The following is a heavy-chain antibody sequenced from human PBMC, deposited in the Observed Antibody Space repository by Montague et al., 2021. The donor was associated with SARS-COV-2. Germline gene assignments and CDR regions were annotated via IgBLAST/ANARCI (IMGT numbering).Heavy chain of an antibody. V-gene: IGHV4-31*03. CDR3: ARARITMIVVVNAFDI. CDR1: GGSISSGGYY. CDR2: IYYSGST. D-gene: IGHD3-22*01. Sequence: TLSLTCTVSGGSISSGGYYWSWIRQHPGKGLEWIGYIYYSGSTYYNPSLKSRVTISVDTSKNQFSLKLSSVTAADTAVYYCARARITMIVVVNAFDIWGQGTMVTVS. J-gene: IGHJ3*02.